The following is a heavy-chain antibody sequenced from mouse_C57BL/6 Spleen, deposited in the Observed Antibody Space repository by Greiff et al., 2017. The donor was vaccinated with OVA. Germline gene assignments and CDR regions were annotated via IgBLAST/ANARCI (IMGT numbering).Heavy chain of an antibody. CDR2: INPNNGGT. CDR3: ATRYGNLMDY. J-gene: IGHJ4*01. D-gene: IGHD2-1*01. Sequence: VQLQQSGPELVKPGASVKISCKASGYTFTDYYMNWVKQSHGKSLEWIGDINPNNGGTSYNQKFKGKATLTVDKSSSTAYMELRSLTSEDSAVYYCATRYGNLMDYWGKGTSVTVSA. V-gene: IGHV1-26*01. CDR1: GYTFTDYY.